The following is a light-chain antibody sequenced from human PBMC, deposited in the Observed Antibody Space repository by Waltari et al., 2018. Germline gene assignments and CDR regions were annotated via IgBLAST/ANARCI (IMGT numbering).Light chain of an antibody. Sequence: SSELTQDPAVSVALGQTVRITCQGDSLRSYYASWYQQKTGQAPVLVIYGKNHRPTGIPARFSGSSSGNTASFNITGAQAEDEADYYCNSRDSSGNHVVFGGGTKLTVL. V-gene: IGLV3-19*01. CDR2: GKN. CDR1: SLRSYY. CDR3: NSRDSSGNHVV. J-gene: IGLJ2*01.